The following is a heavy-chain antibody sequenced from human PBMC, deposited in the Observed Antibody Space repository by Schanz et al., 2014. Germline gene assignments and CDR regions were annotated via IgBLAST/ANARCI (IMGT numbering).Heavy chain of an antibody. V-gene: IGHV3-11*06. D-gene: IGHD4-17*01. CDR1: GFTFSDSF. CDR2: IRSDNNYI. CDR3: AKDPHKDYGGKPQTFDI. Sequence: QVLLVESGGGLVKPGGSLRLSCSASGFTFSDSFMSWIRQTPGKGLEWVSYIRSDNNYIYYADSVKGRFTISRDNAKNSLFLQMNSLRAEDTALYYCAKDPHKDYGGKPQTFDIWGQGTMVTVSS. J-gene: IGHJ3*02.